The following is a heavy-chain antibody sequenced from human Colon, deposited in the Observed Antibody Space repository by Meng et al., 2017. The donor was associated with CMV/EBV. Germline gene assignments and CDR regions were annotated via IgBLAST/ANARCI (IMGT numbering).Heavy chain of an antibody. CDR2: IHINGGDE. Sequence: GESLKISCAASGFTFSASTMHWVRQTPGKVLEWVSFIHINGGDEQYADAVRGRFTISRDNSKNTLYLQMSSLRADDTAVYYCADDFWMERGYWCPVTLVTVSS. CDR1: GFTFSAST. D-gene: IGHD3-3*01. V-gene: IGHV3-30*02. J-gene: IGHJ4*02. CDR3: ADDFWMERGY.